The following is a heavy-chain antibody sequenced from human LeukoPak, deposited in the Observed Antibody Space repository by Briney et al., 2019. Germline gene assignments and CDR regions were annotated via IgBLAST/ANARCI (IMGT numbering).Heavy chain of an antibody. CDR3: ASLVVVVAANGY. Sequence: SETLSLTCTVSGGSISSSSYYWGWIRQPPGKGLEWIGSIYYSGSTYYNPSLKSRVTISVDTSKNQFSLKLSSVTAADTAVYYCASLVVVVAANGYWGQGTLVTVSS. D-gene: IGHD2-15*01. V-gene: IGHV4-39*07. CDR2: IYYSGST. J-gene: IGHJ4*02. CDR1: GGSISSSSYY.